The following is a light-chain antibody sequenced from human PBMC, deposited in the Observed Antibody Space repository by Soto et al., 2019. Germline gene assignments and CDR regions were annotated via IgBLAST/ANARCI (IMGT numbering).Light chain of an antibody. CDR1: SGHSSYI. Sequence: QSVLTQSSSASASLGSSVKLTCTLSSGHSSYIIAWHQQQPGKAPRYLMKLEGSGSYNKGSGVPDRFSGSSSGADRYLTISNLQSEDEGDYYCETWDRNTHWVFDGGTKVTVL. V-gene: IGLV4-60*03. CDR2: LEGSGSY. CDR3: ETWDRNTHWV. J-gene: IGLJ3*02.